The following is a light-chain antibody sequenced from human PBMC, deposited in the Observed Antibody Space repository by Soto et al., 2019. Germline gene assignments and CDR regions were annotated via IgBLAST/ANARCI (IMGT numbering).Light chain of an antibody. CDR1: RTVDSTY. CDR2: AVS. CDR3: QQYGSSPMT. Sequence: VWMPSSGPLSLAPQDRGTISRRSSRTVDSTYLAWYQQKAGQAPRLLIYAVSTRATGIPDRFIGSGSGTNFTLTIRRVEPEDLAVYDCQQYGSSPMTIGQGTRLEIK. J-gene: IGKJ5*01. V-gene: IGKV3-20*01.